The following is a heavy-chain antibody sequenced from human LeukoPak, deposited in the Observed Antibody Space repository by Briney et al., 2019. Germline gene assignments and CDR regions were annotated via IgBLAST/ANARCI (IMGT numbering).Heavy chain of an antibody. Sequence: SETLSLTCTVSGYSISSGYYWGWIRQPPGKGLEWIGGIYHSGSTYYNPSLKSRVTISVDTSMNQFSLKLSSVTAADTAVYYCARFRVGDWGQGTLVTVSS. J-gene: IGHJ4*02. D-gene: IGHD1-26*01. CDR3: ARFRVGD. CDR2: IYHSGST. V-gene: IGHV4-38-2*02. CDR1: GYSISSGYY.